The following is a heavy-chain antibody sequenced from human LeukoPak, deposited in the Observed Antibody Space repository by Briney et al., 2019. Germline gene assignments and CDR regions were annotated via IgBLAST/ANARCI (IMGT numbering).Heavy chain of an antibody. CDR3: ARGGDSSSPYYDFWSGYRWFDP. CDR2: IYYSGST. V-gene: IGHV4-31*03. Sequence: SETLSLTCTVSGGSISSGGYYWSWLRQHPGKGLEWIGYIYYSGSTYYNPSLKSRVTISVDTSKNQFSLKLSSVTAADTAVYYCARGGDSSSPYYDFWSGYRWFDPWGQGTLVTVSS. D-gene: IGHD3-3*01. J-gene: IGHJ5*02. CDR1: GGSISSGGYY.